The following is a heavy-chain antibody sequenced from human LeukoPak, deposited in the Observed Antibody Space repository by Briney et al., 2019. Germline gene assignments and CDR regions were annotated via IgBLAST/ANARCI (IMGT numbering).Heavy chain of an antibody. J-gene: IGHJ4*02. CDR2: IYYSGST. Sequence: PSETLSLTCTVSGGSISTYFWSWIRQPPGKGLEWIGDIYYSGSTNYNPSLKSRVTISVDTSKNQFSLKLSSVTAADTAVYYCARAWSDGGKAVAHWGQGILVTVSS. CDR3: ARAWSDGGKAVAH. CDR1: GGSISTYF. V-gene: IGHV4-59*01. D-gene: IGHD6-19*01.